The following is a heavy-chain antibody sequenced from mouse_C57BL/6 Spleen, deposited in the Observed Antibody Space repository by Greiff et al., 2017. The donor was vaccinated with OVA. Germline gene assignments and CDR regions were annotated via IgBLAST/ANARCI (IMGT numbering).Heavy chain of an antibody. CDR3: ARGGLRPWYFDV. CDR2: INPSTGGT. V-gene: IGHV1-42*01. J-gene: IGHJ1*03. Sequence: EVQLQQSGPELVKPGASVKISCKASGYSFTGYYMNWVKQSPEKSLEWIGEINPSTGGTTYNQKFKAKATLTVDKSSSTAYMQLKSLTSEDSAVYYCARGGLRPWYFDVWGTGTTVTVSS. CDR1: GYSFTGYY. D-gene: IGHD2-4*01.